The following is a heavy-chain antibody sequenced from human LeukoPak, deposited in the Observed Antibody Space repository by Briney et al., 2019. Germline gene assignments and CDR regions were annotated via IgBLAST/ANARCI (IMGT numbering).Heavy chain of an antibody. V-gene: IGHV3-23*01. CDR1: GFTFSIYG. CDR2: ISNSGGNT. Sequence: GGSLRLSCAASGFTFSIYGMHWVRQAPEKGLEWISSISNSGGNTYYADSVRGRFTISRHNSKNTLYLQMNSLRGEDTAVYYCASRDPCSGGTCYALAYWGQGTLVTVSS. CDR3: ASRDPCSGGTCYALAY. D-gene: IGHD2-15*01. J-gene: IGHJ4*02.